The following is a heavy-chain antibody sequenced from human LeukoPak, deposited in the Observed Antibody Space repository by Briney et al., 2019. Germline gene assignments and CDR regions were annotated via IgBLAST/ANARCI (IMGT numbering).Heavy chain of an antibody. Sequence: GGSLRLSCTASGFTLSLYSMHWVRQAPGKGLEWVSSIGRSSQYIHYGDSVRGRFTISRDNAKNSLYLDMNSPRAEDTAVYYCARDASNIDFAPYFYYMDVWGKGTTVTVSS. CDR1: GFTLSLYS. CDR2: IGRSSQYI. CDR3: ARDASNIDFAPYFYYMDV. D-gene: IGHD3-3*01. J-gene: IGHJ6*03. V-gene: IGHV3-21*01.